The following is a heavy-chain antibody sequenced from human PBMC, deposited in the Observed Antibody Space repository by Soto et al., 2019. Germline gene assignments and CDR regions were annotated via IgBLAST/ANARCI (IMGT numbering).Heavy chain of an antibody. CDR2: IYYSGST. D-gene: IGHD5-12*01. CDR3: ARQKVEMATIWFDP. CDR1: GGSISSYY. Sequence: SETLSLTCTVSGGSISSYYWSWIRQPPGKGLEWIGYIYYSGSTNYNPSLKSRVTISVDTSKNQFSLKLSSVTAADTAVYYCARQKVEMATIWFDPWGQGTLVTLSS. J-gene: IGHJ5*02. V-gene: IGHV4-59*01.